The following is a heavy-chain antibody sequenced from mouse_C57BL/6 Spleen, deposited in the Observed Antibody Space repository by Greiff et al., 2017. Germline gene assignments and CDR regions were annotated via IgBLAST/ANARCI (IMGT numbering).Heavy chain of an antibody. CDR3: ASYGNGYWYFDV. V-gene: IGHV3-6*01. CDR2: ISYDGSN. J-gene: IGHJ1*03. Sequence: DVKLQESGPGLVKPSQSLSLTCSVTGYSITSGYYWNWIRQFPGNKLEWMGYISYDGSNNYNPSLKNRISITRDTSKNQFFLKLNSVTTEDTATYYCASYGNGYWYFDVWGTGTTVTVSS. CDR1: GYSITSGYY. D-gene: IGHD2-1*01.